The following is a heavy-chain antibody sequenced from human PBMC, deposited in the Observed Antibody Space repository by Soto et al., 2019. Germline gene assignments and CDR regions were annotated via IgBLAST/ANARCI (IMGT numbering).Heavy chain of an antibody. CDR1: GFTFTNYW. CDR2: IDGVGAGT. CDR3: TPVFEY. Sequence: EVQLVQSGGGSVQPGGSLRLSCAASGFTFTNYWMHWVRQVPGTGLVWVSRIDGVGAGTSYSDSVSGRFTISRDNAENMLYLLMICLSAGDPAVSYSTPVFEYWGQGTLVTVSS. V-gene: IGHV3-74*01. J-gene: IGHJ4*02.